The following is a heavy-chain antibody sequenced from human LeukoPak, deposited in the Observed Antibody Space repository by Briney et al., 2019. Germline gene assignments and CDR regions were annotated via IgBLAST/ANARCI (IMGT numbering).Heavy chain of an antibody. CDR2: ISGSGDTT. CDR1: GFTFSSYA. V-gene: IGHV3-23*01. Sequence: PGGSLRLSCAASGFTFSSYAMSWVRQAPGKGLEWVSAISGSGDTTFYADSVKGRFTISRDISNNTLYLQMSSLRAEDTALYYCTKWSGFGDAWGQGTLVTVSS. J-gene: IGHJ5*02. CDR3: TKWSGFGDA. D-gene: IGHD3-10*01.